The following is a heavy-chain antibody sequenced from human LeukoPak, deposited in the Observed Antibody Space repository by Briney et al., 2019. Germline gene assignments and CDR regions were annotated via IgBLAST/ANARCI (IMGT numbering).Heavy chain of an antibody. D-gene: IGHD1-26*01. Sequence: SDTLSLTYGVYGGSFSGYYWSWIRQPPGKGLEWIVEINHSGSTNYNPSLKSRVTISVDTSKTMFSLKLSPVTSGHAALYYCGRNRGSYASDYWGQGTLVTASS. CDR2: INHSGST. V-gene: IGHV4-34*01. CDR1: GGSFSGYY. CDR3: GRNRGSYASDY. J-gene: IGHJ4*02.